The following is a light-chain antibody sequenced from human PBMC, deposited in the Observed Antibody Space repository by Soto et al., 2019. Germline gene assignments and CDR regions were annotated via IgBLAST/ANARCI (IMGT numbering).Light chain of an antibody. CDR2: SAS. Sequence: IQMTQSPSSLSASVGDRVIITCRASQGIGNPLAWYQQKAGRVPKLLMHSASTLLSGVPSRFSGSGSGTDFTLTISSLQPEDVATYYCQKYDSAPWTFGQGNKVEIK. J-gene: IGKJ1*01. V-gene: IGKV1-27*01. CDR1: QGIGNP. CDR3: QKYDSAPWT.